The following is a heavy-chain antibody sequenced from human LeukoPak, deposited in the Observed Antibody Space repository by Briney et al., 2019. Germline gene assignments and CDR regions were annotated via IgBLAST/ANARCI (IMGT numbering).Heavy chain of an antibody. V-gene: IGHV4-30-4*01. CDR3: ARDAVLPAPIRMDV. Sequence: SETLSLTCTVSGGSISSGDYYWSWIRQPPGKGLEWIGYVYYSGSTDYNPSLKSRVSISVDTSKNQFSLKLSSVTAADTAVYYCARDAVLPAPIRMDVWGQGTTVTVSS. J-gene: IGHJ6*02. CDR2: VYYSGST. CDR1: GGSISSGDYY. D-gene: IGHD2/OR15-2a*01.